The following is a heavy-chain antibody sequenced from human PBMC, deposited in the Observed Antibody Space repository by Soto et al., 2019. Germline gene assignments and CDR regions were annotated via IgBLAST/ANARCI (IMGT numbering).Heavy chain of an antibody. J-gene: IGHJ4*02. D-gene: IGHD2-8*01. CDR3: ARAQYCTNGVCYSYGDDY. CDR1: GYTFTSYD. CDR2: MNPNSGNT. V-gene: IGHV1-8*01. Sequence: QVQLVQSGAEVKKPGASVKVSCKASGYTFTSYDINWVRQATGQGLEWMGWMNPNSGNTGYAQKFQGGVTMTRNTSISTAYMELSSLRSEDTAVYYCARAQYCTNGVCYSYGDDYWGQGTLVTVSS.